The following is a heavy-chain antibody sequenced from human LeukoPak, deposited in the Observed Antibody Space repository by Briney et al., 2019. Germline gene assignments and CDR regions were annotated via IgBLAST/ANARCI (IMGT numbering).Heavy chain of an antibody. D-gene: IGHD5/OR15-5a*01. CDR2: IYYSGST. Sequence: SETLSLTCTVSGGSISNSSYYWGWIRQPPGKGLEWIGSIYYSGSTYYNPSLKSRVTISVDTSKNQFSLKLSSVTAADTAVYYCASTLRHYFDYWGQGTLVTVSS. V-gene: IGHV4-39*01. J-gene: IGHJ4*02. CDR1: GGSISNSSYY. CDR3: ASTLRHYFDY.